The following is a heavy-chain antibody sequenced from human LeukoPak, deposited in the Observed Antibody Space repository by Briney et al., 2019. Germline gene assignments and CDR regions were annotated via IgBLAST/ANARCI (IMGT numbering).Heavy chain of an antibody. CDR2: INHSGST. CDR1: GGSFSGYY. J-gene: IGHJ5*02. V-gene: IGHV4-34*01. CDR3: ARVVPDYVWGSYRYFGWFDP. Sequence: SETLSLTCAVYGGSFSGYYWSWIRQPPGKGLEWIGEINHSGSTNYNPSLKSRVTISVDTSKNQFSLKLSSVTAADTAVYYCARVVPDYVWGSYRYFGWFDPWGQGTLVPSPQ. D-gene: IGHD3-16*02.